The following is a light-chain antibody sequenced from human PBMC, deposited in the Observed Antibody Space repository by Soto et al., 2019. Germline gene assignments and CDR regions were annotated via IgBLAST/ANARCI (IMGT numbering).Light chain of an antibody. CDR2: DVS. J-gene: IGLJ1*01. V-gene: IGLV2-14*01. CDR1: SNDVGGYNY. Sequence: QSDLTQPASLSVSPGQSITLSCTVTSNDVGGYNYVSWYQQHPGKAPKLMIYDVSNRPSGVSNRFSGSKSGNTASLTISGLQAEDEADWYCSSYTSSSTPHYVFGTGTKVTVL. CDR3: SSYTSSSTPHYV.